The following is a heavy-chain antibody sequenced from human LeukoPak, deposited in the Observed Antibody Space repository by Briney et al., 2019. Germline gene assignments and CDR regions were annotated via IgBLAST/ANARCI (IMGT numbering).Heavy chain of an antibody. J-gene: IGHJ5*02. CDR1: GFTFSSYW. CDR3: ARDEYRSRWLHP. CDR2: IKGDGSEK. V-gene: IGHV3-7*01. Sequence: GGSLRLSCAASGFTFSSYWMGWVRLAPGKGLEWVANIKGDGSEKWYADSVKGRFTISRDNAQNSVHLQMNSLRAEDTAVYHCARDEYRSRWLHPWGQGTLVTVTS. D-gene: IGHD5-24*01.